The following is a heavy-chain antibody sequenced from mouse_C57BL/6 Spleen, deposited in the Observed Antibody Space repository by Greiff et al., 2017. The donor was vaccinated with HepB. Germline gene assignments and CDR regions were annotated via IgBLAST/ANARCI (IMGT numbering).Heavy chain of an antibody. Sequence: QVQLQQPGAELVMPGASVKLSCKASGYTFTSYWMHWVKQRPGQGLEWIGEIDPSDSYTNYNQKFKGKSTLTVDKSSSTAYMQLSSLTSEDSAVYYCAFYYGSSYAGFAYWVKGTLVTVSA. CDR1: GYTFTSYW. CDR2: IDPSDSYT. J-gene: IGHJ3*01. CDR3: AFYYGSSYAGFAY. V-gene: IGHV1-69*01. D-gene: IGHD1-1*01.